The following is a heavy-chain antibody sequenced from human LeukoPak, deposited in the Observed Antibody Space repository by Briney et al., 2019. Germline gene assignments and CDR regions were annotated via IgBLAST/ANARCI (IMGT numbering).Heavy chain of an antibody. CDR2: IYYSGST. J-gene: IGHJ5*02. CDR1: GGSISSYY. Sequence: SETLSLTCTVSGGSISSYYWSWIRQPPGKGLEWIGYIYYSGSTNYNPSLKSRVTISLDTSKNQFSLKLSSVTAADTAVYYCARPFCSGGSCYSGWFDPWGQGTLVTVSS. D-gene: IGHD2-15*01. V-gene: IGHV4-59*08. CDR3: ARPFCSGGSCYSGWFDP.